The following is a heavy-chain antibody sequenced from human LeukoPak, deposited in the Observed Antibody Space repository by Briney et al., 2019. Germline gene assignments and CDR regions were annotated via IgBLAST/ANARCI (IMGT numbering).Heavy chain of an antibody. D-gene: IGHD6-6*01. J-gene: IGHJ6*02. V-gene: IGHV3-30-3*01. CDR3: ARDPGGIAAPPGYYGMDV. Sequence: GGSLRLSCAASGFTFSSYAMHWVRQAPGKGLEWVAVISYDGSNKYYADSVKGRFTISRDNSKNTLYLQMNSLRAEDTAVYYCARDPGGIAAPPGYYGMDVWGQGTTVTVSS. CDR2: ISYDGSNK. CDR1: GFTFSSYA.